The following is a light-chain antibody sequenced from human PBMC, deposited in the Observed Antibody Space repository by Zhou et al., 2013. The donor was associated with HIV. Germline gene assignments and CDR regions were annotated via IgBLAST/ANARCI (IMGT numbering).Light chain of an antibody. V-gene: IGKV3-20*01. CDR1: QSVSSN. CDR3: QQYGSSPWT. J-gene: IGKJ1*01. Sequence: EIVMTQSPATLSVSPGERATLSCRASQSVSSNLAWYQQKPGQAPRLLICGTSNRATGIPDRFSGSGSGTNFTLTISRLEPEDFAVYYCQQYGSSPWTFGQGTKVEI. CDR2: GTS.